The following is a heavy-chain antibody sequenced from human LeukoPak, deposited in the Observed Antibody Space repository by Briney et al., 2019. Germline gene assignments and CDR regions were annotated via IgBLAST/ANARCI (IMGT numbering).Heavy chain of an antibody. CDR3: AKVVAGNIDYYFDY. CDR2: ISGTGGST. D-gene: IGHD2/OR15-2a*01. CDR1: GFTGSNNY. Sequence: GGSLRLSCAASGFTGSNNYVTWVRQAPGKGLEWVAGISGTGGSTHYADSVKGRFTISRDNSKNTVYLQMRNLRVEHTAVYYCAKVVAGNIDYYFDYWGQGILVAVSS. V-gene: IGHV3-23*01. J-gene: IGHJ4*02.